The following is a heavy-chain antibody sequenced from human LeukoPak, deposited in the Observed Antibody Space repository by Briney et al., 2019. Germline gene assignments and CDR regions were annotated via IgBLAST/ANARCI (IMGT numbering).Heavy chain of an antibody. CDR3: ASHRRGYRQGQGRPEYFQH. J-gene: IGHJ1*01. CDR1: GGSISSSSYY. D-gene: IGHD1-1*01. CDR2: INHSGST. Sequence: SETLSLTCTVSGGSISSSSYYWGWIRQPPGKGLEWIGEINHSGSTNYNPSLKSRVTISVDTSKNQFSLKLSSVTAADTAVYYCASHRRGYRQGQGRPEYFQHWGQGTLVTVSS. V-gene: IGHV4-39*07.